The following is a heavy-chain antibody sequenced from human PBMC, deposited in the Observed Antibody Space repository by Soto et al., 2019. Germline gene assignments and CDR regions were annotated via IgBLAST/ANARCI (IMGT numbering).Heavy chain of an antibody. V-gene: IGHV3-73*02. Sequence: EVQLVESGGGLVQPGGSLKLSWAASGLPFSGSAMHWVGQASGKGLGWVGRIRSKTNSYATAYAASVKGRFTISRDDPKNTAYLQMNSLKTEDTAVYFCTRRIGAYGMDVWGQGTTVTVSS. CDR3: TRRIGAYGMDV. CDR2: IRSKTNSYAT. D-gene: IGHD6-13*01. J-gene: IGHJ6*02. CDR1: GLPFSGSA.